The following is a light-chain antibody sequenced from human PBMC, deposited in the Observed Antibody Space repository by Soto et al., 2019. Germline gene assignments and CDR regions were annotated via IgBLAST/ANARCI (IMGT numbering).Light chain of an antibody. V-gene: IGKV1-13*02. Sequence: AIQLTQSPSSXSASVGDRVTITCRASQVIGSALAWYQQKPGKAPKLMVYVASSVESWVPSRFTGSGSGTDFPLTLSRLQPEDFATYYPQQFNVFGAGTKVEI. J-gene: IGKJ4*01. CDR1: QVIGSA. CDR2: VAS. CDR3: QQFNV.